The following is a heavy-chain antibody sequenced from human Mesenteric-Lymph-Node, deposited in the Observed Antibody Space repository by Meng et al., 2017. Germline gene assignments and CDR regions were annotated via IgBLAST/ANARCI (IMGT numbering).Heavy chain of an antibody. D-gene: IGHD5-18*01. J-gene: IGHJ6*02. Sequence: GESLKISCAASGFTFASYSLSWIRQAPGKGLEWVSSVTQSATRYAESVKGRFTISRDNSKNTLYLQMNSLRAEDTAVYYCARDLDTAMYYYYGMDVWGQGTTVTVSS. CDR1: GFTFASYS. CDR2: VTQSAT. CDR3: ARDLDTAMYYYYGMDV. V-gene: IGHV3-23*01.